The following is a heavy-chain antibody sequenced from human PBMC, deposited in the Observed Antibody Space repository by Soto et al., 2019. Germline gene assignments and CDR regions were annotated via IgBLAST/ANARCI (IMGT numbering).Heavy chain of an antibody. J-gene: IGHJ6*02. CDR1: GGSISSGGYY. V-gene: IGHV4-31*03. Sequence: SETLSLTCTVSGGSISSGGYYWSWIRQHPGKGLEWIGYIYYSGSTYYNPSLKSRVTISVDTSKNQFSLKLSSVTAADTAVYYCARDAYGDYVSDGMDVWGQGTTVTV. CDR3: ARDAYGDYVSDGMDV. CDR2: IYYSGST. D-gene: IGHD4-17*01.